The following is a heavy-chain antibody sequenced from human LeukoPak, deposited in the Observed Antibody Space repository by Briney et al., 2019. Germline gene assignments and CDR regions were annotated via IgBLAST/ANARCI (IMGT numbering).Heavy chain of an antibody. Sequence: SETLSLTCTVSGGSISSYYWSWIRQPPGKGLEWIGYIYYSGSTNYNPSLKSRVTISVDTSKNQFSLKLSSVTAADTAVYYCARGFGIYAFDIWGQGTMVTVSS. CDR3: ARGFGIYAFDI. CDR1: GGSISSYY. J-gene: IGHJ3*02. D-gene: IGHD3-3*02. CDR2: IYYSGST. V-gene: IGHV4-59*01.